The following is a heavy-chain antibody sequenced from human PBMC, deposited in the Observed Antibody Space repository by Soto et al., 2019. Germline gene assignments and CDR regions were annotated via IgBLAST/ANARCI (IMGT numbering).Heavy chain of an antibody. J-gene: IGHJ4*02. CDR2: IIPIFGTA. V-gene: IGHV1-69*13. Sequence: ASVKVSFKASGGTFSSYAISWVRQAPGQGLEWMGGIIPIFGTANYAQKFQGRVTITADESTSTAYMELSSLRSEDTAVYYCAGSPRTLTSITMIVASHYWGQGTLVTVSS. D-gene: IGHD3-22*01. CDR3: AGSPRTLTSITMIVASHY. CDR1: GGTFSSYA.